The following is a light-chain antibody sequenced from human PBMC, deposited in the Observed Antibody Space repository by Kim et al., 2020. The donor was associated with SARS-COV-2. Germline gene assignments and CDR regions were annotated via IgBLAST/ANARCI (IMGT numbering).Light chain of an antibody. CDR2: GAS. CDR3: QQSVTSSYT. CDR1: QSISSSF. Sequence: EIVLTQSPGTLSLSPGERATLSCRASQSISSSFLAWYQQKPGQAPRLVIYGASSRATGIPDRFSGSGSGTDFTLTISRLEPEDFAVYYCQQSVTSSYTFGQGTKLEI. V-gene: IGKV3-20*01. J-gene: IGKJ2*01.